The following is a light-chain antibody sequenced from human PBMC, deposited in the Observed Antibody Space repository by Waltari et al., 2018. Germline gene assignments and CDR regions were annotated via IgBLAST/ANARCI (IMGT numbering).Light chain of an antibody. V-gene: IGLV2-11*02. CDR3: CSFAGSVYIWV. CDR1: SSDVGGYHY. J-gene: IGLJ3*02. CDR2: DVS. Sequence: QSALTQPRSVSGSPGQSVTISCTGNSSDVGGYHYVSWYQQHPGKAPKLMIYDVSKRPSGVPDRFSGSKSGNTASLTISGLQTEDEADYFCCSFAGSVYIWVFGGGTKLTVL.